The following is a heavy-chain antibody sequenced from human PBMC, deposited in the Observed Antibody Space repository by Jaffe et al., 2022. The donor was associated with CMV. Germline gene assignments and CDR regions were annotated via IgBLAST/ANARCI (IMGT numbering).Heavy chain of an antibody. V-gene: IGHV4-39*01. CDR1: GGSISNNKYY. CDR2: IFYSGTT. Sequence: QLQLQESGPGLVKPSETLSLTCTVSGGSISNNKYYWAWIRQPPGKGLEWVGNIFYSGTTYYNPSLKSRVTMSVESSSNQFYLRLSSVTAADTAVYYCARQAKDYDYIWGSYRYIGQTFDIWGQGTMVTVSS. D-gene: IGHD3-16*02. CDR3: ARQAKDYDYIWGSYRYIGQTFDI. J-gene: IGHJ3*02.